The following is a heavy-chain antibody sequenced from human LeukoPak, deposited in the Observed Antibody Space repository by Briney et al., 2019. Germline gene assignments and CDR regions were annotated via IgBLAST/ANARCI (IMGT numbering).Heavy chain of an antibody. CDR3: ARDPSVTTLGY. V-gene: IGHV3-53*01. Sequence: GGSLRLSCAASGFTVSSNYMSWVRQAPGKGLEWVSVIYSGGSTYYADSVRGRFTISRDNSKNTLYLQMNSLRAEDTAVYYCARDPSVTTLGYWGQGTLVTVSS. CDR1: GFTVSSNY. CDR2: IYSGGST. J-gene: IGHJ4*02. D-gene: IGHD4-17*01.